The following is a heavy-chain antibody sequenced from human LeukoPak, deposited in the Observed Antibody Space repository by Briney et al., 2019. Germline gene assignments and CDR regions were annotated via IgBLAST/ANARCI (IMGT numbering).Heavy chain of an antibody. D-gene: IGHD5-12*01. J-gene: IGHJ6*03. CDR1: GGSISSHY. CDR2: IYYSGST. CDR3: ARDMWGERGSTGYDTKYYYYYYYMDV. Sequence: PSETLSLTCTVSGGSISSHYCSWIRQPPGKGLEWIGYIYYSGSTNYNPSLKSRVTISVDTSKNQFSLKLSSVTAADTAVYYCARDMWGERGSTGYDTKYYYYYYYMDVWGKGTTVTVSS. V-gene: IGHV4-59*11.